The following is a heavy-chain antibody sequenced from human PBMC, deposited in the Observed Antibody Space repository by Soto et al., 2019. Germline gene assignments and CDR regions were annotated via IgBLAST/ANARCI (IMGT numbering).Heavy chain of an antibody. Sequence: PSDTRSLTCTVSGFSISSGGYSLSWLRQHPGKGLEWIGYIYYSGSTYYNPSLKSRGTISVDTSKNQFSLKLSSGTAGDRAGYYCGREPVIWGQGTLVTVSS. V-gene: IGHV4-31*03. CDR1: GFSISSGGYS. CDR3: GREPVI. D-gene: IGHD3-10*01. CDR2: IYYSGST. J-gene: IGHJ4*02.